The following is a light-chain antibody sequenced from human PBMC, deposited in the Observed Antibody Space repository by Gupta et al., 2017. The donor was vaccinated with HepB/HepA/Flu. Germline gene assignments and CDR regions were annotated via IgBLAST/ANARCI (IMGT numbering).Light chain of an antibody. CDR2: DAS. CDR1: QGISNY. J-gene: IGKJ4*01. Sequence: DIQLTQSPSSLSASVGDRDTITCRASQGISNYLSWYQQKPGRAPNVVIYDASTLQSGVPSRFSGSGSGTDFTLTISSLQPEDFATYYCQQSYSASPTFGEGTKVEIK. CDR3: QQSYSASPT. V-gene: IGKV1-39*01.